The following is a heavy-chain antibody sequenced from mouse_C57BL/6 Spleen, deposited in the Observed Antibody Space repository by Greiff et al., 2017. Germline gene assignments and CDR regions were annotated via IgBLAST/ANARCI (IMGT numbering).Heavy chain of an antibody. J-gene: IGHJ3*01. CDR3: ARAADYDLFAY. Sequence: VQGVESGPGLVQPSQSLSITCTVSGFSLTSYGVHWVRQSPGKGLEWLGVIWSGGSTDYNAAFISRLSISKDNSKSQVFFKMNSLQADDTAIYYCARAADYDLFAYWGQGTLVTVSA. CDR1: GFSLTSYG. D-gene: IGHD2-4*01. V-gene: IGHV2-2*01. CDR2: IWSGGST.